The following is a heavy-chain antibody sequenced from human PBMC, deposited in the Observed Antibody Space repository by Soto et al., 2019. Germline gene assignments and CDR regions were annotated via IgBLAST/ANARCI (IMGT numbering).Heavy chain of an antibody. CDR3: ARDITITIFGVVGSHYYGMDV. J-gene: IGHJ6*04. V-gene: IGHV3-30-3*01. D-gene: IGHD3-3*01. CDR1: GFTFSSYA. Sequence: GGSLRLSCAASGFTFSSYAMHWVRQAPGKGLEWVAVISYDGSNKYYADSVKGRFTISRDNSKNTLYLQMNSLRAEDTAVYYCARDITITIFGVVGSHYYGMDVWGKGTTVTVSS. CDR2: ISYDGSNK.